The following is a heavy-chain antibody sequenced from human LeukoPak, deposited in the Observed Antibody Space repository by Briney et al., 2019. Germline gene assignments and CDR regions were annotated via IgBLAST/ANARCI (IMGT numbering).Heavy chain of an antibody. CDR2: IYISSTTT. Sequence: PGGALRLSCAASGLTFNTYSMNWVRQAPGKGLDGLSHIYISSTTTYYPGSGKGRFTISRDNAKNSLFLQMNSLRDEATAVYYCARGGDGAPYYPDYWGQGTLVTVSS. CDR1: GLTFNTYS. J-gene: IGHJ4*02. CDR3: ARGGDGAPYYPDY. V-gene: IGHV3-48*02. D-gene: IGHD4/OR15-4a*01.